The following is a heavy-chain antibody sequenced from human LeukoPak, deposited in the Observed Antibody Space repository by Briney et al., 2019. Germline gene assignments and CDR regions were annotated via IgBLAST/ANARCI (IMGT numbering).Heavy chain of an antibody. V-gene: IGHV4-39*07. CDR2: IYYSGST. Sequence: SETLSLTCTVSGGSISSSSYYWGWIRQPPGKGLEWIGSIYYSGSTNYNPSLKSRVTISVDTSKNQFSLKLSSVTAADTAVYYCARLRYDDFWSGYYDYYYGMDVWGQGTTVTVSS. CDR1: GGSISSSSYY. D-gene: IGHD3-3*01. CDR3: ARLRYDDFWSGYYDYYYGMDV. J-gene: IGHJ6*02.